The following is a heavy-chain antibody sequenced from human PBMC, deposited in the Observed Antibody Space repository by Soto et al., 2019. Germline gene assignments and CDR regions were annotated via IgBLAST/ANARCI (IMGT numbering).Heavy chain of an antibody. D-gene: IGHD3-3*01. Sequence: QVQLQESGPGLVKPSQTLSLTCTVSGGSISSGDYYWSWIRQPPGKGLEWIGYIYDSGSTYYNPYLKSRVTISVDTAKNQFSLKLSSVTAADTAVYYCAMETEDWYFDLWGRGTLVTVSS. CDR2: IYDSGST. CDR3: AMETEDWYFDL. J-gene: IGHJ2*01. CDR1: GGSISSGDYY. V-gene: IGHV4-30-4*01.